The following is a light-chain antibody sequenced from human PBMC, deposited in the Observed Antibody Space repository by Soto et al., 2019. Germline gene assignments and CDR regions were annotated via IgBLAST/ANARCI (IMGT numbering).Light chain of an antibody. CDR1: QGIRAG. CDR2: AAS. J-gene: IGKJ4*01. CDR3: QQTTSFPLT. V-gene: IGKV1-12*01. Sequence: DLQMTQSPSFVSASVGDRVTITCRASQGIRAGLAGYKHNPGRAPRPLIHAASSLESGVPSRFSGSGSGTDFTLTISSLQPEDFATYYCQQTTSFPLTFGGGTKVEIK.